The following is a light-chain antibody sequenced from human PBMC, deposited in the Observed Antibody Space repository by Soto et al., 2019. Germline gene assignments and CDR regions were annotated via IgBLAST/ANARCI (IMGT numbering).Light chain of an antibody. V-gene: IGLV2-11*01. J-gene: IGLJ3*02. CDR2: DVS. CDR3: FSYAGSSTLWV. CDR1: SSDVGGYNY. Sequence: QSALTQPRSVSGSPGQSVTISCTGTSSDVGGYNYVSWYQQHPGKAPKLMIYDVSKRPSGVPDRFSGSKSGNTASLTISGRQAEDEADYYCFSYAGSSTLWVFGGGTKLTVL.